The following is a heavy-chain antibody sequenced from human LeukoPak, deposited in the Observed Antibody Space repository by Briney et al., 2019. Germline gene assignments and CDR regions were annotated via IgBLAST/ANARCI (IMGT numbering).Heavy chain of an antibody. D-gene: IGHD3-22*01. CDR1: GFTFSSYW. J-gene: IGHJ1*01. V-gene: IGHV3-74*01. CDR3: ARAPSEIGGYYPEYFRH. CDR2: IKSDGST. Sequence: GGSLRLSCAASGFTFSSYWMHWVRQAPGKGLLCVSRIKSDGSTNYADSVKGRFTISRDNAKNTVSLQMNSLRAEDTGVYYCARAPSEIGGYYPEYFRHWGQGTLVTVSS.